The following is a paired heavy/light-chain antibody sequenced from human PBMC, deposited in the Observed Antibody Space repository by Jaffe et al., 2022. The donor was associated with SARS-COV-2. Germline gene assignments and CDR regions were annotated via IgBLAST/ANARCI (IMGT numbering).Heavy chain of an antibody. CDR3: ARDSNSRANWFDP. J-gene: IGHJ5*02. D-gene: IGHD1-1*01. CDR2: VSAYNGNK. Sequence: QVQLVQSGAEVKKPGASVKVSCKASGYTFTTYGVSWVRQAPGQGLEWMGWVSAYNGNKKYAQSFQDRVTMTTDSSTNTAYMELRSLRSDDTAIYYCARDSNSRANWFDPWGQGTLVTVSS. CDR1: GYTFTTYG. V-gene: IGHV1-18*01.
Light chain of an antibody. J-gene: IGLJ2*01. Sequence: QSVLTQRPSASGTPGQRVTISCSGGNSNIGSNYVYWYQQLPGTAPRLLIFRNDQRPSGVPDRFSGSKSGTSASLAISGLRSEDEASYHCASWDDNLSGVIFGGGTKLTVL. CDR3: ASWDDNLSGVI. CDR2: RND. V-gene: IGLV1-47*01. CDR1: NSNIGSNY.